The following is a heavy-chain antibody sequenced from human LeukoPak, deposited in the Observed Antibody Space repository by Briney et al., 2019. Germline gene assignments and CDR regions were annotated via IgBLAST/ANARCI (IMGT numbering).Heavy chain of an antibody. CDR2: IIPILGIA. CDR3: ARAPTMVRGVTPTAFDI. V-gene: IGHV1-69*04. D-gene: IGHD3-10*01. J-gene: IGHJ3*02. CDR1: GGTFSSYA. Sequence: GSSVKVSCKASGGTFSSYAISWVRQAPGQGLEWMGRIIPILGIANYAQKFQGRVTITADKSTSTAYMELSSLRSEDTAVYYCARAPTMVRGVTPTAFDIWGQGTMVTVSS.